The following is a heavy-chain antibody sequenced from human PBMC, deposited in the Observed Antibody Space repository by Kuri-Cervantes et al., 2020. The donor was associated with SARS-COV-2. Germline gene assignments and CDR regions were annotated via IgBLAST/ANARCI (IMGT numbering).Heavy chain of an antibody. CDR3: ARGVQLWLSDRPVNPVRYGMDV. J-gene: IGHJ6*02. D-gene: IGHD5-18*01. Sequence: ASVKVSCKASGYTLTSYGISWVRQAPGQGLEWMGWISAYNGNTNYAQKLQGRVTMTTDTSTSTAYIELRSLRSDDTAVYYCARGVQLWLSDRPVNPVRYGMDVWGQGTTVTVSS. CDR2: ISAYNGNT. CDR1: GYTLTSYG. V-gene: IGHV1-18*04.